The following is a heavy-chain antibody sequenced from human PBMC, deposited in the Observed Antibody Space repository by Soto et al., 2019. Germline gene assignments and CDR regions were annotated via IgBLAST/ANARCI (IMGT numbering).Heavy chain of an antibody. J-gene: IGHJ5*02. Sequence: SETLSLTCTVSGGSVSSGYYYWSWIRQPPGKGLEWIGFIYYSGSTNYNPSLKSRVTISLDTSKNQFSLKLSSVTAADTAVYYFASALYCSGGSCSFDPWGQGTLVTVSS. V-gene: IGHV4-61*01. CDR2: IYYSGST. CDR1: GGSVSSGYYY. D-gene: IGHD2-15*01. CDR3: ASALYCSGGSCSFDP.